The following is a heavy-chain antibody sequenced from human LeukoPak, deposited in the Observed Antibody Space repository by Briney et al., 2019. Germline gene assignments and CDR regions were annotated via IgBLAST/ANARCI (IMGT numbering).Heavy chain of an antibody. Sequence: AASVKVSCKASGYTFTSYGIIWVRQAPGQGLEWMGWISAYNGNTNYAQKLQGRVTMTTDTSTSTAYMELRSLRSDDTAVYYCGIRHSAMVRGVIDYYYMDVWGKGTTVTVSS. CDR2: ISAYNGNT. CDR1: GYTFTSYG. J-gene: IGHJ6*03. V-gene: IGHV1-18*01. D-gene: IGHD3-10*01. CDR3: GIRHSAMVRGVIDYYYMDV.